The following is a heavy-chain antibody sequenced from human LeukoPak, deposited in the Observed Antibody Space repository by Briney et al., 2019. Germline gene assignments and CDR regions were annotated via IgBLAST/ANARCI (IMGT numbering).Heavy chain of an antibody. CDR1: GHTFTSYY. CDR3: ARDQGPAYGMDV. Sequence: ASVKVSCKASGHTFTSYYMHWVRQAPGQGLEWMGIINPSGGSTSYAQKFQGRVTMTRDTSTSTVYMELSSLRSEDTAVYYCARDQGPAYGMDVRGQGTTVTVSS. CDR2: INPSGGST. J-gene: IGHJ6*02. V-gene: IGHV1-46*01.